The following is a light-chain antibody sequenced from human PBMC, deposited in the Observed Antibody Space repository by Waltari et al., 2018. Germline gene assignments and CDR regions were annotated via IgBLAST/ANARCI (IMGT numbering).Light chain of an antibody. Sequence: EIVMTQTPATLYVFPGERPTISCKASQGIRSNLASYQHKPGQATRLLIYCASTRATGISARFSGSESGPEFTYTSNCLQSGDFAVYFCQQYDNFLGTFGQGTKVA. V-gene: IGKV3-15*01. CDR1: QGIRSN. CDR3: QQYDNFLGT. CDR2: CAS. J-gene: IGKJ1*01.